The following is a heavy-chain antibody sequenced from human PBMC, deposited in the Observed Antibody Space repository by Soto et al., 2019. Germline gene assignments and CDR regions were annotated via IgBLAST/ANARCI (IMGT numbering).Heavy chain of an antibody. CDR1: GDSVSSNSAA. Sequence: PSQTLSLTCAISGDSVSSNSAAWNWIRQSPSRGLEWPGRTYYRSKWYNDYAVSVKSRITINPDTSKNQFSLQLNSVTPEDTAVYYCARDRLGGPHYYYYGMDVWGQGTTVTVSS. J-gene: IGHJ6*02. CDR3: ARDRLGGPHYYYYGMDV. V-gene: IGHV6-1*01. CDR2: TYYRSKWYN. D-gene: IGHD3-16*01.